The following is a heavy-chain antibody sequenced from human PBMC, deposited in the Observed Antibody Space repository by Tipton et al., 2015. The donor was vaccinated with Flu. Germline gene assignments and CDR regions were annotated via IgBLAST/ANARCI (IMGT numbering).Heavy chain of an antibody. J-gene: IGHJ6*02. D-gene: IGHD3-22*01. CDR2: INPSGGST. Sequence: QLVQSGAEVKKPGASVKVSCKASGYTFTSYYIHWVRQAPGQGLEWMGTINPSGGSTSYAQNFQGRVTMTRDTSTSTVYMEVSSLRSEDTAVYYWARVITMMHHAMDVWGQGTTVTVSS. V-gene: IGHV1-46*01. CDR3: ARVITMMHHAMDV. CDR1: GYTFTSYY.